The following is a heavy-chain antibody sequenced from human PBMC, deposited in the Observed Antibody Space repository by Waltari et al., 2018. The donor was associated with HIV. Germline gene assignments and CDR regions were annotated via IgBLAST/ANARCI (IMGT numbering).Heavy chain of an antibody. D-gene: IGHD3-22*01. CDR1: GYSISSGYY. J-gene: IGHJ4*02. CDR3: ARDLGYYDSSGYYYFDY. CDR2: IYHSGST. V-gene: IGHV4-38-2*02. Sequence: QVQLQESGPGLVKPSETLSLTCTVSGYSISSGYYWGWIRQPPGKGLEWIGSIYHSGSTYYNPSLKSRVTRSVDTSKNQFSLKLSSVTAADTAVYYCARDLGYYDSSGYYYFDYWGQGTLVTVSS.